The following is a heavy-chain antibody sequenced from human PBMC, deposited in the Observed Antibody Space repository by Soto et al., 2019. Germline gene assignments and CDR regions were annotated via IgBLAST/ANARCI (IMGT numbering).Heavy chain of an antibody. J-gene: IGHJ4*02. Sequence: EVQLVESGGGLVQPGGSLRLSCAASGFTFSSYWMSWVRQAPGKGLEWVANIKQDGSEKYYVDSVKGRFTISRDNAKNSLYLQMNSLRAEDTAVYYCARDRGYYYGSGSYYNGYSGYDHWGQGTLVTVSS. V-gene: IGHV3-7*01. D-gene: IGHD3-10*01. CDR3: ARDRGYYYGSGSYYNGYSGYDH. CDR2: IKQDGSEK. CDR1: GFTFSSYW.